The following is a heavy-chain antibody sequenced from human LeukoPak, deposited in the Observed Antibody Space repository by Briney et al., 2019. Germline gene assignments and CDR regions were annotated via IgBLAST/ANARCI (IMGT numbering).Heavy chain of an antibody. J-gene: IGHJ4*02. V-gene: IGHV3-30*18. CDR3: AKEDNSSWYLGYFDY. CDR2: TSYDGSNK. Sequence: GGSLRLSCAASGFSFCSYCMHWVRQAPGKGLEGVAVTSYDGSNKYYADSVKGRFTISRDNSKNTLYLQMNSLRAEDTAVYYCAKEDNSSWYLGYFDYWGQGTLVTVSS. CDR1: GFSFCSYC. D-gene: IGHD6-13*01.